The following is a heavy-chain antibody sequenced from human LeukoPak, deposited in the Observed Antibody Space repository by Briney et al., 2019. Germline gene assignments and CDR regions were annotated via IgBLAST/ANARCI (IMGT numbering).Heavy chain of an antibody. J-gene: IGHJ4*02. V-gene: IGHV3-11*01. D-gene: IGHD5-12*01. CDR2: ISSSGSTI. CDR1: GFTFSDYY. CDR3: ARDSSYSGYGYFDY. Sequence: SGGSLRLSCAASGFTFSDYYMSWIRQAPGKGLEWVSCISSSGSTIYYADSVKGRFTISRDNAKNSLYLQMNSLRAEDTAVYYCARDSSYSGYGYFDYWGQGTLVTVSS.